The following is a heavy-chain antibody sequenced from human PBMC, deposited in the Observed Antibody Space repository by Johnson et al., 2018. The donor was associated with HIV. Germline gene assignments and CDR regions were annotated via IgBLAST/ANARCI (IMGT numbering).Heavy chain of an antibody. CDR3: ARLPSGYSRDGFNV. D-gene: IGHD5-18*01. CDR1: GFTFDDYD. V-gene: IGHV3-20*04. CDR2: INWNGGST. Sequence: VQLVESGGGVVQPGRSLRLSCAASGFTFDDYDMSWVRQAPGKGLEWVSGINWNGGSTGYADSVKGRFTISRDNSKNTLYLQMNRLRAEDTAVYYCARLPSGYSRDGFNVWGQGTMVTLSS. J-gene: IGHJ3*01.